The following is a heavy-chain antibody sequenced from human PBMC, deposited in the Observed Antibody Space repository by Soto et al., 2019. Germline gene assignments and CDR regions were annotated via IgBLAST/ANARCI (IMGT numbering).Heavy chain of an antibody. CDR3: ARVGAYDLWRGYYLIGVTYHYYGMDV. CDR1: GYTFTSYG. J-gene: IGHJ6*02. CDR2: ISAYNGNT. Sequence: ASVKVSCKASGYTFTSYGISWVRQAPGQGLEWMGWISAYNGNTNYAQKLQGRVTMTTDTSTSTAYMELRSLRSDDTAVYYCARVGAYDLWRGYYLIGVTYHYYGMDVWGQGTTVTVSS. V-gene: IGHV1-18*04. D-gene: IGHD3-3*01.